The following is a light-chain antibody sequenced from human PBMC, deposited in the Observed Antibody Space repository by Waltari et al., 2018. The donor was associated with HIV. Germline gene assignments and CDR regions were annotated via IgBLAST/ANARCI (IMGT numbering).Light chain of an antibody. Sequence: QYVLTQPPSVSGAPGQRVTISCTGRSSNIGAGYDVHWYQQLPGTAPKVLIYGNTNRPSGVPDRFSGSKSGTSASLAITGLQAEDEADYYCQSYDSSLSGFVVFGGGTKVTVL. V-gene: IGLV1-40*01. CDR1: SSNIGAGYD. CDR2: GNT. J-gene: IGLJ2*01. CDR3: QSYDSSLSGFVV.